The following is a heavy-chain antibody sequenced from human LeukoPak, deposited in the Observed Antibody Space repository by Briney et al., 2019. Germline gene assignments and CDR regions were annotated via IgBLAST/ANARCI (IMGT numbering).Heavy chain of an antibody. J-gene: IGHJ6*03. Sequence: GESLSLSCAASGFTFSSYSMNWVRQAPGKGLEWVSSISSSSRYIYYADSVKGRFTISRDNAKNSLYLQMNSLRAEDMALYYCPKDNSDPPPLAMDVWAKGPPAT. CDR3: PKDNSDPPPLAMDV. CDR2: ISSSSRYI. D-gene: IGHD2-21*01. V-gene: IGHV3-21*04. CDR1: GFTFSSYS.